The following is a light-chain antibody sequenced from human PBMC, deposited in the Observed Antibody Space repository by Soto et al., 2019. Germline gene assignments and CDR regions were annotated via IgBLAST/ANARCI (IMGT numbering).Light chain of an antibody. CDR3: ETWDSNTNYV. J-gene: IGLJ1*01. Sequence: QPVLTQSSSASASLGSSVKLTCTLSSGHSSYIIALHQQQPGKAPRYLMKLEGSGSYNKGSGVPDRFSGSSSGADRYLTISNLQSEDEADYYCETWDSNTNYVFGTGTKLTVL. CDR1: SGHSSYI. CDR2: LEGSGSY. V-gene: IGLV4-60*03.